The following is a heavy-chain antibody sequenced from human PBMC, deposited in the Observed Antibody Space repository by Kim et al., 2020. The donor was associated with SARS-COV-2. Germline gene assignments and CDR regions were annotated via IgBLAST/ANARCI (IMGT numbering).Heavy chain of an antibody. Sequence: SETLSLTCTVSGGSISSYYWSWIRQPPGKGLEWIGYIYYSGSTNYNPSLKSRVTISVDTSKNQFSLKLSSVTAADTAVYYCAREGSGSYGSQYYGFNGAFDIWGQGTMVTVSS. V-gene: IGHV4-59*13. J-gene: IGHJ3*02. D-gene: IGHD1-26*01. CDR1: GGSISSYY. CDR3: AREGSGSYGSQYYGFNGAFDI. CDR2: IYYSGST.